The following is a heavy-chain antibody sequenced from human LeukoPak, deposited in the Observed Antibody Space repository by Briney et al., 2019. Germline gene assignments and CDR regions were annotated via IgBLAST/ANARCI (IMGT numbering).Heavy chain of an antibody. CDR1: GFTFSSYG. CDR3: ANSKQLRFLELLFEY. CDR2: IRYDGSNK. J-gene: IGHJ4*02. Sequence: PGGSLRLFCAASGFTFSSYGMHCVRQAPGKGLEWVAFIRYDGSNKYYADSVKGRFTISRDNSKNTLYLQMNSLRAEDTAVYYCANSKQLRFLELLFEYWGQGTLVTVSS. D-gene: IGHD3-3*01. V-gene: IGHV3-30*02.